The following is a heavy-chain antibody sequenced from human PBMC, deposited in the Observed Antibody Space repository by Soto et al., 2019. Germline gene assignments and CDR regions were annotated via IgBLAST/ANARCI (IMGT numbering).Heavy chain of an antibody. Sequence: SVKVSCKASGGTFSSYAISWVRQAPGQGLEWMGGIIPIFGTANYAQKFQGRVTITADKSTSTAYVELSGLTSDDTAVYYCARSSRYCVISTCFTYFDSWGQGTLVTVSS. CDR2: IIPIFGTA. CDR1: GGTFSSYA. J-gene: IGHJ4*02. V-gene: IGHV1-69*06. D-gene: IGHD2-15*01. CDR3: ARSSRYCVISTCFTYFDS.